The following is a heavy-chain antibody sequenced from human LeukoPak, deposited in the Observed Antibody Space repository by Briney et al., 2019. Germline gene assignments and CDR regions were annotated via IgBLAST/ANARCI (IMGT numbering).Heavy chain of an antibody. CDR3: ARSSGVLDDLWSGYSNWFDP. CDR1: GGSISSYY. J-gene: IGHJ5*02. D-gene: IGHD3-3*01. CDR2: IYTSGIT. V-gene: IGHV4-4*09. Sequence: SEALSLTCTVSGGSISSYYWSWIRQPPGKGLEWIGYIYTSGITNYNPSLKSRVTISVDTTKNQFSLKLSSVTAADTAVDYCARSSGVLDDLWSGYSNWFDPWGQGTLVTVSS.